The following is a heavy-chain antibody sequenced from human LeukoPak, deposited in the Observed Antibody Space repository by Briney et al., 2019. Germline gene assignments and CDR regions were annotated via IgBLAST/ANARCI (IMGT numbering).Heavy chain of an antibody. Sequence: GRSLRLSCEASGFTFSTYGMHWVRQAPGKGLEWITLIPYDGSNKYYADSVKGRFTISRDNSKNTLYLQMNSLRAEDTAVYYCARYYGSGRGYYGLDVWGQGTTVTVFS. V-gene: IGHV3-30*03. CDR1: GFTFSTYG. D-gene: IGHD3-10*01. J-gene: IGHJ6*02. CDR3: ARYYGSGRGYYGLDV. CDR2: IPYDGSNK.